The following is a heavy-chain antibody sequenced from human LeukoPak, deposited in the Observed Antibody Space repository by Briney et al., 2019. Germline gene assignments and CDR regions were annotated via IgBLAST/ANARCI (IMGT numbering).Heavy chain of an antibody. J-gene: IGHJ4*02. D-gene: IGHD5-12*01. V-gene: IGHV3-48*04. Sequence: GGSLRLSCAASGFTFSDYSMNWVRQAPGKGLEWISYVGISSGNTKYADSVKGRFTISGDSAKNSVFLQMNYLRVEDTAVYYCARDHRYAFDNWGQGTLVTVPS. CDR3: ARDHRYAFDN. CDR2: VGISSGNT. CDR1: GFTFSDYS.